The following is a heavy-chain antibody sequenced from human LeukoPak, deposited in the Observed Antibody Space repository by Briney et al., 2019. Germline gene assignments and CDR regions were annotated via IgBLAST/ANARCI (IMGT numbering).Heavy chain of an antibody. CDR1: GYTFTGYY. J-gene: IGHJ4*02. CDR2: INPNSGGT. D-gene: IGHD4-17*01. Sequence: GASVKVSCKASGYTFTGYYMHWVRQAPGQGLEWMGRINPNSGGTNYAQKFQGRVTMTRDTSISTACMELSRLRSDDTAVYYCARVKMTTVTTYDYWGQGTLVTVSS. CDR3: ARVKMTTVTTYDY. V-gene: IGHV1-2*06.